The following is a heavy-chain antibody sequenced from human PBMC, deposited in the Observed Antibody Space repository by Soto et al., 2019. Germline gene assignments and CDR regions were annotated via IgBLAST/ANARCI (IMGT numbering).Heavy chain of an antibody. CDR3: AKDIGQFLSGFDI. V-gene: IGHV3-9*01. CDR2: ISWNSGSI. CDR1: GFTFEDYA. J-gene: IGHJ3*02. D-gene: IGHD3-10*01. Sequence: EVQLVESGGGLVQPGRSLRLSCAASGFTFEDYAMHWVRQAPGKGLEWVSGISWNSGSIGYADSVKGRFTISRDNAKNSLYLQMNSLRAEDTALYYCAKDIGQFLSGFDIWGQGTMVTVSS.